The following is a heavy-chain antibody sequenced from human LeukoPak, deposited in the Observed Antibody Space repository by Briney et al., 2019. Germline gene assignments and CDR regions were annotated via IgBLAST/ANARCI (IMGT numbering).Heavy chain of an antibody. V-gene: IGHV3-30*03. D-gene: IGHD3-22*01. CDR3: ARSSERRYYFDY. J-gene: IGHJ4*02. CDR2: ISYDGSNK. Sequence: PGRSLRLSCAASGFTFSSYGMHWVRQAPGKGLEWVAVISYDGSNKYYADSVKGRFTISRDNSKNTLYLQMNSLRAEDTAVYYCARSSERRYYFDYWGQGTLVTVSS. CDR1: GFTFSSYG.